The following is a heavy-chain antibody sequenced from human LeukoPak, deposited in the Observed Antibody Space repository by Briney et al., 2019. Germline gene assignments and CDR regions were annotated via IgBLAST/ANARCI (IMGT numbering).Heavy chain of an antibody. CDR2: ISYDGSNK. J-gene: IGHJ4*02. CDR1: GFTFSIYG. Sequence: GRSLRLSCAASGFTFSIYGMHWVRQAPGKGLEWVAFISYDGSNKYYADSVKGRFTISRDHSKNTLYLQMNSLRAEGTALYLCSKDPWQSGHYYDSSGQFDYWGQGTLVTVSS. CDR3: SKDPWQSGHYYDSSGQFDY. D-gene: IGHD3-22*01. V-gene: IGHV3-30*18.